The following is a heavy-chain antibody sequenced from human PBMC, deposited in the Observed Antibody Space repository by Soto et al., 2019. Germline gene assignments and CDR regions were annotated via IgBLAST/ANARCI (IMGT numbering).Heavy chain of an antibody. J-gene: IGHJ6*02. D-gene: IGHD2-2*01. Sequence: SETLSLTCTDSGGSISSGDYYWSWIRQPPGKVLEWIGYIYYSGSTYYNPSLKSRVTISVDTSKNQFSLKLSSVTAAATAVYYCARGPRRYCSSTSCYSSHGMDVWGQGTTVTVS. CDR3: ARGPRRYCSSTSCYSSHGMDV. V-gene: IGHV4-30-4*01. CDR2: IYYSGST. CDR1: GGSISSGDYY.